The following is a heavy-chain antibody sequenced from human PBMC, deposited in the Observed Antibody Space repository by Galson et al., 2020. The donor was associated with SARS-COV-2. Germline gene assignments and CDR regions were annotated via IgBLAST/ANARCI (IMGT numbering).Heavy chain of an antibody. Sequence: ASVKVSCKTSGYTYTSYGISWVRQAPGQGLEWMGWISVYNGVTKYAQKFQGRVTLTTDTSTSTAYMELRSLRSDDTAVYYCTRVLYEPLTIMLTFGGLIPFVDSWGQGTLVTVSS. V-gene: IGHV1-18*01. D-gene: IGHD3-16*02. CDR2: ISVYNGVT. CDR3: TRVLYEPLTIMLTFGGLIPFVDS. J-gene: IGHJ4*02. CDR1: GYTYTSYG.